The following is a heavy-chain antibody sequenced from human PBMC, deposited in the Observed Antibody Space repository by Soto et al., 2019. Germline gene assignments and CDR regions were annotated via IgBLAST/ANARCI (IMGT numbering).Heavy chain of an antibody. J-gene: IGHJ6*02. CDR2: ISAYNGNT. CDR1: GYTFTSYG. Sequence: ASVKVSCKASGYTFTSYGISWVRQAPGQGLEWMGWISAYNGNTNCAQKLQGRVTMTTDTSTSTAYMELRSLRSDDTAVYYCAHLFYDSSGSYGMDVWGQGTTVTVSS. CDR3: AHLFYDSSGSYGMDV. V-gene: IGHV1-18*01. D-gene: IGHD3-22*01.